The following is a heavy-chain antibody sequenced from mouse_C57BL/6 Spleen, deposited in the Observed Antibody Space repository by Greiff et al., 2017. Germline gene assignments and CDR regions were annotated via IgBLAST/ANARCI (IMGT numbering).Heavy chain of an antibody. V-gene: IGHV1-69*01. J-gene: IGHJ3*01. CDR3: AVGEWGNYGWFAY. Sequence: VQLQQPGAELVMPGASVKLSCKASGYTFTSYWMHWVKQRPGQGLEWIGEIDPSDSYTNYNQKFKGKSTLTVDKSSSATYMQLSSLTSEDSTVYYCAVGEWGNYGWFAYWGQGTLVTVSA. CDR2: IDPSDSYT. D-gene: IGHD2-1*01. CDR1: GYTFTSYW.